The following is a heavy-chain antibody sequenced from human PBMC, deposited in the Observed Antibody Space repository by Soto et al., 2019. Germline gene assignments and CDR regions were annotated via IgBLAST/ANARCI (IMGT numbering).Heavy chain of an antibody. Sequence: QVQLVESGGGVVQPGRSLRLSCAASGFTFSSYGMHWVRQAPGKGLEWVAVISYDGSNKYYAASVKGRFTISRDNSKNTLYLQMNGLRAEDTAVYYCAKDPGGQAVALDYWGQGTLVTVSS. J-gene: IGHJ4*02. CDR1: GFTFSSYG. D-gene: IGHD6-19*01. V-gene: IGHV3-30*18. CDR2: ISYDGSNK. CDR3: AKDPGGQAVALDY.